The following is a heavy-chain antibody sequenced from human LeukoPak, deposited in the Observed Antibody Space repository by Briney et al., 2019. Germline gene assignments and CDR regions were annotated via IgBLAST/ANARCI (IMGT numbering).Heavy chain of an antibody. CDR1: GFTVSSNY. D-gene: IGHD1-26*01. Sequence: PGGSLRLSCAASGFTVSSNYMHWVRQAPGKGLEWVSFLYGGGNTHYADSVKGRFTISRDTSKNTLYLQMNSLRAADTAVYYCAGGATSVVDYWGQGTLVTASS. CDR2: LYGGGNT. J-gene: IGHJ4*02. V-gene: IGHV3-53*01. CDR3: AGGATSVVDY.